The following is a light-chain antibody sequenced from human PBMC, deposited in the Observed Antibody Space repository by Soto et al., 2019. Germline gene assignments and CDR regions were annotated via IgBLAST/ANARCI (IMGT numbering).Light chain of an antibody. V-gene: IGKV1-39*01. CDR1: QGISRY. CDR2: SAS. J-gene: IGKJ5*01. CDR3: QKSFSTPIT. Sequence: DIQMTQSPSSLSASVGARVTISCRASQGISRYLNWYQQKPGKAPKLLIFSASSLQSGVPSRFSGSGSGTDFTLTINSLQPEDFATYYCQKSFSTPITVGKGTRLEIK.